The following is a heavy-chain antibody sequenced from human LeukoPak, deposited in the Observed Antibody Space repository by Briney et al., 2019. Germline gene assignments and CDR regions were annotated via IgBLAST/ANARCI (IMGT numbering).Heavy chain of an antibody. Sequence: GASVKVSCKASGYTFTSYYMHWVRQAPGQGLEWMGIINPSGGSTSYAQKFQGRVTMTRNTSISTAYMELSSLRSEDTAVYYCARAGGYCGRSCPYYFDYWGQGSLVAVSS. CDR3: ARAGGYCGRSCPYYFDY. D-gene: IGHD2-15*01. J-gene: IGHJ4*02. V-gene: IGHV1-46*01. CDR1: GYTFTSYY. CDR2: INPSGGST.